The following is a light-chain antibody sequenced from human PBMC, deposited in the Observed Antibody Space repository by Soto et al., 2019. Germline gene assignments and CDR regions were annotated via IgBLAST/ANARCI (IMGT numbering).Light chain of an antibody. CDR3: QQAHSFPWT. CDR1: QGIGSW. V-gene: IGKV1-12*01. J-gene: IGKJ1*01. Sequence: DIQMTQSPSSVSASVGDRVTITCRASQGIGSWLAWYQQRPGKAPKLLIYAASTLHTGVPSRFSGSGSGTDFTLTISTLQPEDFATYFCQQAHSFPWTFGQGTKVELK. CDR2: AAS.